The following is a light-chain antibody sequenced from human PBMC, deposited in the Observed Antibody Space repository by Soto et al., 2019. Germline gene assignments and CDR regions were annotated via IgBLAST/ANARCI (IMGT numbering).Light chain of an antibody. V-gene: IGKV3-20*01. CDR2: GAS. J-gene: IGKJ1*01. CDR3: QQFGRSTA. Sequence: EIVLTQSPGTLSLSLGERATLSCRASQYITSSYLAWYQQKPGQPPRLLIYGASTRATGIPDGFSGSGSGTDVSLPISRLEPEEFAVYFCQQFGRSTAFGQGTKVEIK. CDR1: QYITSSY.